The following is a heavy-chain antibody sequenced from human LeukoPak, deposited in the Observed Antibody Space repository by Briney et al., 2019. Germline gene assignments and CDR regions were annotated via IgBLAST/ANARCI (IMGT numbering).Heavy chain of an antibody. Sequence: PGGSLRLSCAASGFTFSSYSMNWVRQAPGKGLEWVSSISSSSTYIYFADSVKGRFTISRDNAKNSLYLQMNSLRAEDTAVYYCAELGITMIGGVWGKGTTVTISS. CDR1: GFTFSSYS. CDR3: AELGITMIGGV. D-gene: IGHD3-10*02. CDR2: ISSSSTYI. V-gene: IGHV3-21*01. J-gene: IGHJ6*04.